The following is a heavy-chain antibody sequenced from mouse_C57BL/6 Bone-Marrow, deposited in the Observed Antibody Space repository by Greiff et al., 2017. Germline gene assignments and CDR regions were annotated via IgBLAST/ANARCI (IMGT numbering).Heavy chain of an antibody. J-gene: IGHJ2*01. CDR2: IDPSDSET. D-gene: IGHD1-1*01. Sequence: QVQLKQPGAELVRPGSSVKLSCKASGYTFTSYWMHWVKQRPIQGLEWIGNIDPSDSETHYNQKFKDKATLTVDKSSSTAYMQLSSLTSEDSAVYYCATTIYYYGSSLFDYWGQGTTLTVSS. CDR3: ATTIYYYGSSLFDY. CDR1: GYTFTSYW. V-gene: IGHV1-52*01.